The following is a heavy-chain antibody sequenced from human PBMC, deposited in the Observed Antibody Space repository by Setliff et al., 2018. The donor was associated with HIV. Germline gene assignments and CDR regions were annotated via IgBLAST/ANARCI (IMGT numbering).Heavy chain of an antibody. CDR3: ARDQKGYSYGYFDS. J-gene: IGHJ4*02. CDR1: GGSMNNYY. V-gene: IGHV4-59*12. Sequence: PSETLSLTCTVFGGSMNNYYWNWIRQSPGKGLEWIGYVYYSGSTKYSPSLKSRVSISLDTSKNQFSLRLSSVTAADTAVYYCARDQKGYSYGYFDSWGQGTLVTVSS. D-gene: IGHD5-18*01. CDR2: VYYSGST.